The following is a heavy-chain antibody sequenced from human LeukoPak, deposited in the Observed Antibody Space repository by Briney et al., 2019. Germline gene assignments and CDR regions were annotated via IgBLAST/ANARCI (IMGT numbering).Heavy chain of an antibody. D-gene: IGHD2-15*01. V-gene: IGHV3-7*01. Sequence: PGGSLRLSCAASGFTFSSYWMSWVRQAPGKGLEWVANIKQDGSEKYYVDSVKGRFTISRDNAKNSLYLQMNSLRAEDTAVYYCARMGSGGNCYGCFDYWGQGTLVTVSS. CDR2: IKQDGSEK. J-gene: IGHJ4*02. CDR1: GFTFSSYW. CDR3: ARMGSGGNCYGCFDY.